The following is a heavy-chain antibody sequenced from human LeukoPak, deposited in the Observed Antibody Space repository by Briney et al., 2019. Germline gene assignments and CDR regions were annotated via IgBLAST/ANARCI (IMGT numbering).Heavy chain of an antibody. J-gene: IGHJ5*02. V-gene: IGHV4-4*08. D-gene: IGHD2-2*01. CDR2: IYGSGYT. CDR1: GGSISGWY. Sequence: PSETLSLTCTVSGGSISGWYWSWIRQPPGKGLEWIGNIYGSGYTNYNPSLKSRVTMSIDTSKNQFSLKLSSVTAADTAVYYCAREGFRYCSSTSCSPGNWFDPWGQGTLVTVSS. CDR3: AREGFRYCSSTSCSPGNWFDP.